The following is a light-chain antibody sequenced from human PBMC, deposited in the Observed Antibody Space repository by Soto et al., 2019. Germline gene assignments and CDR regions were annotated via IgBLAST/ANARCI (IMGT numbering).Light chain of an antibody. CDR3: QQYNNWPLWT. V-gene: IGKV3-20*01. Sequence: EIVFTQSPGTLSLSPGERATLSCSASQRVSSTYLAWYQQKPGQAPRLLIYGTSSRATGIPTRFSGSGSGTDFTLTISSLQSEDFAVYYCQQYNNWPLWTFGQGTQVEIK. CDR1: QRVSSTY. CDR2: GTS. J-gene: IGKJ1*01.